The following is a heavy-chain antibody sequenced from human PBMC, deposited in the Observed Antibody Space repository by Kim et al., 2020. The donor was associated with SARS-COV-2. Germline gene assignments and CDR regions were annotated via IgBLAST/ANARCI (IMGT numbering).Heavy chain of an antibody. V-gene: IGHV4-34*01. D-gene: IGHD6-6*01. Sequence: SETLSLTCAVYGGSFSGYYWSWIRQPPGKGLEWIGEINHSGSTNYNPSLKSRVTISVDTSKNQFSLKLSSVTAADTAVYYCARGGGSSSSQKRYYYYYYGMDVWGQGTTVTVSS. CDR1: GGSFSGYY. J-gene: IGHJ6*02. CDR3: ARGGGSSSSQKRYYYYYYGMDV. CDR2: INHSGST.